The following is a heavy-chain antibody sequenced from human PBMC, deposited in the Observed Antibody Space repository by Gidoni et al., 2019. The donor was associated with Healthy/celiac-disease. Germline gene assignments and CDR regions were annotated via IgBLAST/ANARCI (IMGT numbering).Heavy chain of an antibody. CDR1: GYTFTSYG. CDR3: ARSLYSSGWYEWGY. V-gene: IGHV1-18*01. Sequence: QVQRVQSGAEVKKPGASVKVSSKASGYTFTSYGISWVRQAPGQGLEWMGWISAYNGNTNYAQKLQGRVTMTTETSTSPAYMERRSLRSDDTAGYYCARSLYSSGWYEWGYWGQGTLVTVSS. J-gene: IGHJ4*02. CDR2: ISAYNGNT. D-gene: IGHD6-19*01.